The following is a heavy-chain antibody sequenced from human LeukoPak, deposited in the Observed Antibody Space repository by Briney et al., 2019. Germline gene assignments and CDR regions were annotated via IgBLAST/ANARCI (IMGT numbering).Heavy chain of an antibody. CDR1: GGSFSGYY. CDR3: ARGSHSSGGSCYSAYFDY. CDR2: INHSGST. V-gene: IGHV4-34*01. D-gene: IGHD2-15*01. J-gene: IGHJ4*02. Sequence: SETLSLTCAVYGGSFSGYYWSWIRQPPGKGLEWIGEINHSGSTNYNPSLKSRVTISVDTSKNQFSLKLSSVTAADTAVYYCARGSHSSGGSCYSAYFDYWGQGTLVTVSS.